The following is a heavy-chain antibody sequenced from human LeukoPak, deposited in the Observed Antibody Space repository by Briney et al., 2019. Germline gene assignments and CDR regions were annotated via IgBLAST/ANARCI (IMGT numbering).Heavy chain of an antibody. Sequence: GASVKVSCKASGYTFTGYYMHWVRQAPGQGLEWMGWINPNSGGTNYAQKFQGRVTMTRDTSISTAYMELSRLRSDDTAVYYCARVGYSYGFLLVANGIDYWGQGTLVTVSS. V-gene: IGHV1-2*02. J-gene: IGHJ4*02. CDR1: GYTFTGYY. D-gene: IGHD5-18*01. CDR2: INPNSGGT. CDR3: ARVGYSYGFLLVANGIDY.